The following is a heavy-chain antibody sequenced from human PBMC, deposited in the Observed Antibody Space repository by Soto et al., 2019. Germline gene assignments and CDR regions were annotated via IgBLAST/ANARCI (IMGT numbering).Heavy chain of an antibody. CDR2: IIPIFGTA. D-gene: IGHD6-13*01. Sequence: GASVKVSCKASGGTFSNYAISCVRQAPGQGLEWMGGIIPIFGTANYAQKFQGRVTITADESTSTAYMEMSSLRSEDTAVYYCTIIGVGIAAAGSPLWGQGTLVTVSS. CDR1: GGTFSNYA. V-gene: IGHV1-69*13. J-gene: IGHJ4*03. CDR3: TIIGVGIAAAGSPL.